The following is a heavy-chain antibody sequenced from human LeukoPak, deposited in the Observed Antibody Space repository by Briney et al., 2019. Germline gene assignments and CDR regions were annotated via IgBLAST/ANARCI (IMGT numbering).Heavy chain of an antibody. CDR1: GFTFSSYG. J-gene: IGHJ3*02. Sequence: GGSLRLSCAASGFTFSSYGMHWVRQAPGKGLEWVAFIRYDGSNKYYADSVKGRFTISRDNSKNTLYLQMNSLRAEDTAVYYCAREYSGYDFSFNAFDIWGQGTMVTVSS. V-gene: IGHV3-30*02. CDR3: AREYSGYDFSFNAFDI. D-gene: IGHD5-12*01. CDR2: IRYDGSNK.